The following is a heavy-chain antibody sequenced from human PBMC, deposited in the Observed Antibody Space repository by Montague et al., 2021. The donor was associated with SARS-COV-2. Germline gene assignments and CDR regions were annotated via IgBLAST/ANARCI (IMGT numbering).Heavy chain of an antibody. CDR3: ARDRDWDDWCGMDV. J-gene: IGHJ6*02. CDR1: GFIFSSYE. D-gene: IGHD2-21*01. CDR2: ISSSGGGSTK. Sequence: FLRLSCSASGFIFSSYEMNWVRQAPGKGLEWISYISSSGGGSTKXYTDSVKGRFTISRDNAKNSLYLQMNSLRVEDTAIYYCARDRDWDDWCGMDVWGQGTTVTVSS. V-gene: IGHV3-48*03.